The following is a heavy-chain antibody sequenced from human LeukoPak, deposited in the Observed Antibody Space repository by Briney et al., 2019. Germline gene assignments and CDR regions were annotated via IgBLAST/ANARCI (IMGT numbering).Heavy chain of an antibody. CDR2: IIPIFGTA. Sequence: ASVKVPCKASGGTFSSYAISWVRQAPGQGLEWMGGIIPIFGTANYAQKFQGRVTITTDESTSTAYLELSSLRSEDTAVYYCAAGIAADYYYYMDVWGKGTTVTVSS. V-gene: IGHV1-69*05. D-gene: IGHD6-13*01. CDR3: AAGIAADYYYYMDV. J-gene: IGHJ6*03. CDR1: GGTFSSYA.